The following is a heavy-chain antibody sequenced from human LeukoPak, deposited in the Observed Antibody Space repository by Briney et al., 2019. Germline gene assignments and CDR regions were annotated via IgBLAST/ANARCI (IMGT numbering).Heavy chain of an antibody. CDR3: ARDNRDYGGYYFDY. V-gene: IGHV4-59*01. D-gene: IGHD4-17*01. Sequence: PSETLSLTCTVSGGSISSYYWSWIRQPPGKGLEWIGYIYYSGSTNYNPSLKSRVTISVDTSKNQFSLKLSSVTAADTAVYYYARDNRDYGGYYFDYWGQGTLVTVSS. J-gene: IGHJ4*02. CDR2: IYYSGST. CDR1: GGSISSYY.